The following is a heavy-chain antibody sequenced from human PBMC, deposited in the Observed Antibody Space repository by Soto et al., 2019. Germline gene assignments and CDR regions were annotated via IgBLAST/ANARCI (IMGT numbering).Heavy chain of an antibody. CDR3: ARGRVTKYLSASDY. V-gene: IGHV1-69*01. Sequence: QVQLVQSGAEVKKPGSSVKVSCKVSGGTFISYAISWVRQAPGRGLEWMGGIIPVFVTANYTQKFQGRVTITADESTRTAYMELSSLRAEDTALYYCARGRVTKYLSASDYWGQGTLVTGS. CDR1: GGTFISYA. CDR2: IIPVFVTA. J-gene: IGHJ4*02. D-gene: IGHD4-17*01.